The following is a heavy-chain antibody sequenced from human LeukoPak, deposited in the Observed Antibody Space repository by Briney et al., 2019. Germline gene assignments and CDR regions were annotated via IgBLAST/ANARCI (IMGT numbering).Heavy chain of an antibody. V-gene: IGHV3-23*01. CDR1: GFTFSSYA. CDR3: AKDGGHGDYDIANYYHYGMDV. Sequence: PGGSLRLSCAASGFTFSSYAMSWVRQAPGKGLEWVSAISGSGGSTYYADSVKGRFTISRDNSKNTLYLQMNSLRAEDTAVYYCAKDGGHGDYDIANYYHYGMDVWGQGTTVTVSS. CDR2: ISGSGGST. D-gene: IGHD4-17*01. J-gene: IGHJ6*02.